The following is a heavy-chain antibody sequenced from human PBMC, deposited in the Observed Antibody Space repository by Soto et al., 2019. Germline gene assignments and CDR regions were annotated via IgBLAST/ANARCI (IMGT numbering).Heavy chain of an antibody. CDR3: ARAPDYYDSSGYYHEPQGAAFDI. V-gene: IGHV3-21*01. J-gene: IGHJ3*02. CDR1: GLTFRNHS. CDR2: ISSTTNYK. D-gene: IGHD3-22*01. Sequence: GRSLSPSLGSAGLTFRNHSVTWVRPAPGKGLEGVSSISSTTNYKYYADSVKGRFTISRDNAKNSLYLQMNSLRAEDTAVYYCARAPDYYDSSGYYHEPQGAAFDIWGQGTMVTVSS.